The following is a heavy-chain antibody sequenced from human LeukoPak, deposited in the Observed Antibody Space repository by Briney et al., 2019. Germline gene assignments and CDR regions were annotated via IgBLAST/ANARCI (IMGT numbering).Heavy chain of an antibody. Sequence: GGSLRLSCAVSGFTFTDYWMNWVRQAPGKGLEWVASIRQDGSEKTYVDSVKGRFTISRDNTKNSLSLQVNSLRVEDTAVYYCVGGYYDSSGYPNYWGQGTLVTVSS. J-gene: IGHJ4*02. CDR1: GFTFTDYW. D-gene: IGHD3-22*01. CDR3: VGGYYDSSGYPNY. V-gene: IGHV3-7*03. CDR2: IRQDGSEK.